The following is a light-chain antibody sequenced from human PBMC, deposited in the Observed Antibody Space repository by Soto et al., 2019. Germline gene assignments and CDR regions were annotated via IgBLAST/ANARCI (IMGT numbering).Light chain of an antibody. Sequence: QSVLTRPASVSGSPGQSITISCTGTSSDIGGYSYVSWYQQHPGKAPKLIIYEVSNRPSGVSNRFSGSKSGNTASLTISGLQAEDEADYSCSSYSGTSTPVVFGGGTKLTVL. J-gene: IGLJ2*01. CDR3: SSYSGTSTPVV. CDR1: SSDIGGYSY. V-gene: IGLV2-14*01. CDR2: EVS.